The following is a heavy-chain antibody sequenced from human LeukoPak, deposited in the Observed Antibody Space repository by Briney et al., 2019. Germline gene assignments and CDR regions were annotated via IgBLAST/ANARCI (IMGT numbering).Heavy chain of an antibody. CDR2: ISGSGGST. D-gene: IGHD4-17*01. V-gene: IGHV3-23*01. CDR3: AKANGDYFDY. J-gene: IGHJ4*02. CDR1: GFTVSSNY. Sequence: GGSLRLSCAASGFTVSSNYMSWVRQAPGKGLEWVSAISGSGGSTYYADSVKGRFTISRDNSKNTLYLQMNSLRAEDTAVYYCAKANGDYFDYWGQGTLVTVSS.